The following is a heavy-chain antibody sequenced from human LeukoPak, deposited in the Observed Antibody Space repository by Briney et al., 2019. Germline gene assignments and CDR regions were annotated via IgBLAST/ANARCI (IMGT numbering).Heavy chain of an antibody. CDR2: INPSGGST. Sequence: ASVKVSCKASGDTFSSYYIHWVRQAPGQGLEWVGIINPSGGSTTYAQKFQGRVSMTRDTSTSTVYMELSSLESDDTALYYCARHSLPGTTPFDYWGQGTLVTVSS. J-gene: IGHJ4*02. D-gene: IGHD1-1*01. CDR1: GDTFSSYY. CDR3: ARHSLPGTTPFDY. V-gene: IGHV1-46*01.